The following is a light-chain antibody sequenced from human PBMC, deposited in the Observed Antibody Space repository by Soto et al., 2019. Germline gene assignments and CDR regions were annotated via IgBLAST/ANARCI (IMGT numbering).Light chain of an antibody. CDR1: RSNIGSSN. Sequence: QSVLTQPPSASGTPGQRVTISCSGSRSNIGSSNVNWYQQLPGTAPKLLIYNNDQRPSGVPDRFSGSKSGTSASLAISGLQSEDEADYYCAAWDASLNGLFGGGTQLTVL. V-gene: IGLV1-44*01. J-gene: IGLJ2*01. CDR3: AAWDASLNGL. CDR2: NND.